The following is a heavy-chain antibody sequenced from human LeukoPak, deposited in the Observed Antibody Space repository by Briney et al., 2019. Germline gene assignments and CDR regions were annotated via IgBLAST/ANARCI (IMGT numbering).Heavy chain of an antibody. D-gene: IGHD6-6*01. CDR3: ARVSSSAWQFDY. Sequence: ASVKVSCKASGYTFSHHYLYWIRQAPGQRLEYMGWISASSGSTDYAQKFQGRVTMSRDTSVSTVYMELRWLTTDDTAVYYCARVSSSAWQFDYWGQGTLVTVSS. CDR2: ISASSGST. V-gene: IGHV1-2*02. J-gene: IGHJ4*02. CDR1: GYTFSHHY.